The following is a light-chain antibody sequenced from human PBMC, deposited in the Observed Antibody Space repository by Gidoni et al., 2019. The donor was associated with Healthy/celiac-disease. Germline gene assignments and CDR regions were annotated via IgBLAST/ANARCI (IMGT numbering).Light chain of an antibody. J-gene: IGKJ4*01. V-gene: IGKV1-39*01. Sequence: DIQMTQSPSSLSASVGDRVTITCRASQSISSYLNWYQQKPGKAPKLLIYAASSLQSGVPSRFSGSGSGTDFTLTISSLQPEDFATYYCQQSYSTPRTTXGGGTKVEIK. CDR2: AAS. CDR1: QSISSY. CDR3: QQSYSTPRTT.